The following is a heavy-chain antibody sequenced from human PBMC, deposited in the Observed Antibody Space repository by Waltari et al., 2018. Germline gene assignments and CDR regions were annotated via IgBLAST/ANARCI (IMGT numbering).Heavy chain of an antibody. CDR3: ARGIAVARRHFDY. Sequence: EVQLVQSGAEVKKPGESLKISCKGSGYSFTSYWIGWVRQMPGKGLEWVGITTPGDTETGNSPAVQGQVTISADKSTSTAYLKWSSLKSADTAMYYCARGIAVARRHFDYRGQGTLVTVSS. V-gene: IGHV5-51*01. J-gene: IGHJ4*02. D-gene: IGHD6-19*01. CDR1: GYSFTSYW. CDR2: TTPGDTET.